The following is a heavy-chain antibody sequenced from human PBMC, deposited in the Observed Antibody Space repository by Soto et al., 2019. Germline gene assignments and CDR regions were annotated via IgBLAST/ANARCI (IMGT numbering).Heavy chain of an antibody. J-gene: IGHJ6*02. V-gene: IGHV1-18*01. Sequence: QVQLVQSGAEVKKPGASVKVSCKASGYTFTSYGISWVRQAPGQGLEWMGWISAYNGNTNYAQKLQGRVTMTTDTSTSTGYMELRSLRSDDTAVYYCARGFSLMVYAIDYYGMDVWGQGTTVTVSS. CDR3: ARGFSLMVYAIDYYGMDV. D-gene: IGHD2-8*01. CDR2: ISAYNGNT. CDR1: GYTFTSYG.